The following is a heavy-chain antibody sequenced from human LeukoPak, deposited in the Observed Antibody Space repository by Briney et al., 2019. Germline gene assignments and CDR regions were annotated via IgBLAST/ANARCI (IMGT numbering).Heavy chain of an antibody. Sequence: ASVKISCKVSGYTFTYYYMHWVQQAPGKGLEWMGLVDPEDGETIYAEKFQGRVTITADTSTDTAYMELSSLRSEDTAVYYCATLWELRTAAFDIWGQGTMVTVSS. V-gene: IGHV1-69-2*01. CDR2: VDPEDGET. J-gene: IGHJ3*02. D-gene: IGHD1-26*01. CDR1: GYTFTYYY. CDR3: ATLWELRTAAFDI.